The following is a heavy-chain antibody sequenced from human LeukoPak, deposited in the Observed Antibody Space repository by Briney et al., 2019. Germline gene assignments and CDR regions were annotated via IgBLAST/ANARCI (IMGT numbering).Heavy chain of an antibody. J-gene: IGHJ1*01. D-gene: IGHD5-12*01. CDR2: ISSSSTYI. CDR1: GFSFYDYS. V-gene: IGHV3-21*03. Sequence: GGSLRLSCTGSGFSFYDYSMNWVRLAPGKGLEWVSCISSSSTYIYYADSVKGRFTISRDNAKNSLYLQMNSLRAEDTAVYYCARVSSTMTVDKDFQHWGQGTLVTVSS. CDR3: ARVSSTMTVDKDFQH.